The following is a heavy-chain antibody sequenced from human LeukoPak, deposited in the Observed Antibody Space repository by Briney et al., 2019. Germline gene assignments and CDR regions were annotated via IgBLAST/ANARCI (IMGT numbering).Heavy chain of an antibody. D-gene: IGHD1-1*01. CDR3: AKVGIGWVAFEN. Sequence: GGSLRLPCAASGFAFRSYGMTWVRQVPGKGLEWVSGISESGGGTFYADSVKGRFTISRDNSKNTLFLQMNGLRSEDTAVYYCAKVGIGWVAFENWGQGTQVTVSS. CDR1: GFAFRSYG. CDR2: ISESGGGT. J-gene: IGHJ4*02. V-gene: IGHV3-23*01.